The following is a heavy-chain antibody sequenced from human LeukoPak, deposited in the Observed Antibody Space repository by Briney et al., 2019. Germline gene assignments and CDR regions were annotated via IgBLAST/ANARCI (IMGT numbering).Heavy chain of an antibody. J-gene: IGHJ6*03. CDR2: MNPNSGNT. CDR3: ARGQDYYYYYMDV. Sequence: GASVKVSCKASGGTFSSNTINWVRQATGQGLEWMGWMNPNSGNTGYAQKFQGRVTITRNTSISTAYMELSSLRSEDTAVYYCARGQDYYYYYMDVWGKGTTVTVSS. CDR1: GGTFSSNT. V-gene: IGHV1-8*01.